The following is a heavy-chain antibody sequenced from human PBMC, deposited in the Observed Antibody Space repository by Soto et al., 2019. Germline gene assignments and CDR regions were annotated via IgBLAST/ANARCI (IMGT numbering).Heavy chain of an antibody. CDR3: AGGYQLLLWDFDI. Sequence: HPGGSLRLSCAASGFTFSSYGMHWVRQAPGKGLEWVAVIWYDGSNKYYADSVKGRFTISRDNSKNTLYLQMNSLRAEDTAVYYCAGGYQLLLWDFDIWGQGTMVTVSS. D-gene: IGHD2-2*01. CDR2: IWYDGSNK. CDR1: GFTFSSYG. J-gene: IGHJ3*02. V-gene: IGHV3-33*01.